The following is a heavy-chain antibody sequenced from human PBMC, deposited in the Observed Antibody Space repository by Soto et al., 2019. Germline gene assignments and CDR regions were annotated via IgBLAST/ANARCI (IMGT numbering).Heavy chain of an antibody. J-gene: IGHJ4*02. V-gene: IGHV4-31*03. D-gene: IGHD3-10*01. CDR1: GGSISSGGYY. Sequence: PSETLSLTCTVSGGSISSGGYYWSWIRQHPGKGLEWIGYIYYSGSTYYNPSLKSRVTISVGTSKNQFSLKLSSVTAADTAVYYCARVWFGELLVFDYWGQGTLVTVSS. CDR3: ARVWFGELLVFDY. CDR2: IYYSGST.